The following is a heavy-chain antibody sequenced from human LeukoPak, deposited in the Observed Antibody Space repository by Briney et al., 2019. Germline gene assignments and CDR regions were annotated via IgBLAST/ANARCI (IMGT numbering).Heavy chain of an antibody. J-gene: IGHJ4*02. D-gene: IGHD3-10*01. CDR3: ARSYYGSGSYYFDY. CDR2: IYSGGST. CDR1: GFTVSSNY. Sequence: GGSLRLSCAASGFTVSSNYMSWVRQAPRKGLEWVSVIYSGGSTYYADSMKGRFTISRDNSKNTLYLQMNSLRAEDTAVYYCARSYYGSGSYYFDYWGQGTLVTVSS. V-gene: IGHV3-53*01.